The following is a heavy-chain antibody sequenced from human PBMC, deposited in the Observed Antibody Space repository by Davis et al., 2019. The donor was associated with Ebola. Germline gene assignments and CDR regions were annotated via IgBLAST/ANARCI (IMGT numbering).Heavy chain of an antibody. V-gene: IGHV3-72*01. CDR1: GFPFSVYF. J-gene: IGHJ6*02. D-gene: IGHD4-17*01. CDR2: SRNKENRYST. CDR3: AKDHWTDDYVIYYYGMDV. Sequence: GESLKISCAASGFPFSVYFMDWVRLTPGKGLEWVGLSRNKENRYSTEYAASVKGRFTISRDDSKNLLYLQMNSLRAEDTAVYYCAKDHWTDDYVIYYYGMDVWGQETTVTVSS.